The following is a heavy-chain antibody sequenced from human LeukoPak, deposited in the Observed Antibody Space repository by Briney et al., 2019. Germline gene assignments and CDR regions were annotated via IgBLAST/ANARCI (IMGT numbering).Heavy chain of an antibody. CDR1: GYTFTVYH. J-gene: IGHJ4*02. CDR2: ISPDNGGT. Sequence: ASVKVSCKASGYTFTVYHLHWVRQAPGQGLEWMGWISPDNGGTNYAQKCQGRVTMTRDPSSTTAYMEMTRLTSADTAVYYCARVGYYGSGTFGYWGQGAQVTVSS. D-gene: IGHD3-10*01. CDR3: ARVGYYGSGTFGY. V-gene: IGHV1-2*02.